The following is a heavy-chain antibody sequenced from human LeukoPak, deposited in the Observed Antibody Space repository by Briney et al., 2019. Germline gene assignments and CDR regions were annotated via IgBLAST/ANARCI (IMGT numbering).Heavy chain of an antibody. J-gene: IGHJ3*02. CDR2: IYSGGST. V-gene: IGHV3-66*01. D-gene: IGHD3-22*01. CDR3: AREPQGDSSGYDAFDI. Sequence: GGSLRLSCAASGFTVSSNYMTWVRQAPGKGLEWVSVIYSGGSTYYADSVKGRFTPSRDNSKNTLFLQMNSLRAEDTAVYYCAREPQGDSSGYDAFDIWGQGTMVTVSS. CDR1: GFTVSSNY.